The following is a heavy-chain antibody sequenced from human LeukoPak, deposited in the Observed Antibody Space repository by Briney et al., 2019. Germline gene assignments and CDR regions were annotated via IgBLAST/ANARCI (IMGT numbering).Heavy chain of an antibody. J-gene: IGHJ3*02. Sequence: GGSLRLSCAASGVTFSNYWMSWVRLAPGKGGEWVADIKQEGRAKLYVESVKGGFTISTDTAKTSLFLQMNRLRVEDTAVYYCARDGDFWSAQAAFDIWGQGTMVTVSS. D-gene: IGHD3-3*01. CDR2: IKQEGRAK. CDR3: ARDGDFWSAQAAFDI. CDR1: GVTFSNYW. V-gene: IGHV3-7*01.